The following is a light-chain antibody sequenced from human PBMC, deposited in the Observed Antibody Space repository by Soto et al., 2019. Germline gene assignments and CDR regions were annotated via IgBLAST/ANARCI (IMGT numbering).Light chain of an antibody. CDR2: GNS. J-gene: IGLJ1*01. V-gene: IGLV1-40*01. CDR3: PSYDSSLGGLYV. Sequence: QSVLTQPPSVSGAPGQRVTISCTGSSSNIGAGYDVHWYQQLPGTAPKLLIYGNSNRPSGVPDRFSGSKSGPSASLAITGLQAEDEADYYCPSYDSSLGGLYVFGTGTKVTVL. CDR1: SSNIGAGYD.